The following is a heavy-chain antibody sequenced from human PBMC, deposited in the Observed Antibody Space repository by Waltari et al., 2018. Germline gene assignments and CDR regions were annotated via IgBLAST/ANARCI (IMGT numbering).Heavy chain of an antibody. V-gene: IGHV4-34*01. D-gene: IGHD3-10*01. CDR1: GGSFSGYY. J-gene: IGHJ4*02. CDR2: INYSANT. CDR3: ARVGGYASGSPCFEY. Sequence: QVQLQQWGAGLLKPSETLSLTCAVYGGSFSGYYWSWVRQLPGKGLEWIGEINYSANTNYNPSLKSRVTISRDTSKTQFSLKLTSLTAADTAIDYCARVGGYASGSPCFEYWGRGTPVTVSS.